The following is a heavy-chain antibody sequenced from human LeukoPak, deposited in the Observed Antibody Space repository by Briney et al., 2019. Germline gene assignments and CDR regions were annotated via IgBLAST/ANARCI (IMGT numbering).Heavy chain of an antibody. CDR2: IYHSGST. D-gene: IGHD5-18*01. Sequence: SETLSLTCTVSGYSISSGYYWGWIRQPPGKGLEWIGSIYHSGSTYYNPSLKSRVTISVDTSKNQFSLKLSSVTAADTAVYYCARDRFPGEDTAMVLRWFDPWGQGTLVTVSS. CDR1: GYSISSGYY. J-gene: IGHJ5*02. CDR3: ARDRFPGEDTAMVLRWFDP. V-gene: IGHV4-38-2*02.